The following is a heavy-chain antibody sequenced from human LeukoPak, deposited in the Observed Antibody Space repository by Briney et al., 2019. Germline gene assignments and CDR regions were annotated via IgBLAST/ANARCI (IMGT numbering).Heavy chain of an antibody. CDR1: GGSISSYY. D-gene: IGHD2-15*01. CDR3: ARSCSGGSCYAWKFDY. V-gene: IGHV4-59*01. Sequence: ASETLSLTCTVSGGSISSYYWSWIRQPPGKGLEWIGYIYYSGSTNYTPSLKSRVTISVDTSKNQFSLKLSSVTAADTAVYYCARSCSGGSCYAWKFDYWGQGTLVTVSP. CDR2: IYYSGST. J-gene: IGHJ4*02.